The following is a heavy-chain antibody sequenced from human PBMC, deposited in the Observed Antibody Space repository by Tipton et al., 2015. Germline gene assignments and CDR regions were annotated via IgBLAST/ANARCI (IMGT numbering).Heavy chain of an antibody. CDR1: GGSISSSSYY. J-gene: IGHJ6*02. V-gene: IGHV4-39*07. CDR3: ARGHYVSRMDV. CDR2: IYYSGST. D-gene: IGHD3-10*01. Sequence: TLSLTCTVSGGSISSSSYYWDWIRQPPGKGLEWIGNIYYSGSTYYNPSFKSRVTISIDTSKNQFSLKLSSVTAADTAVYYCARGHYVSRMDVWGQGTTVTVSS.